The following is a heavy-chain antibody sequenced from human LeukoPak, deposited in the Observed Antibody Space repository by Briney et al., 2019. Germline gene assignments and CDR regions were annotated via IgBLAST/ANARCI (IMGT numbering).Heavy chain of an antibody. CDR1: GGSFSGYY. CDR3: ARGCTIHPYYYGSGSSVNYYYYYGMDV. V-gene: IGHV4-34*01. J-gene: IGHJ6*02. CDR2: INHSGST. D-gene: IGHD3-10*01. Sequence: SETLSLTCAVYGGSFSGYYWSWIRQPPGKGLEWIGEINHSGSTNYNPSLKSRVTIPVDTSKNQFSLKLSSVTAADTAVYYCARGCTIHPYYYGSGSSVNYYYYYGMDVWGQGTTVTVSS.